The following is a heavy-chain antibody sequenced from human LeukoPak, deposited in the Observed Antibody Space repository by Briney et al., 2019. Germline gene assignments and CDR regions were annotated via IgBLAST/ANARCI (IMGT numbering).Heavy chain of an antibody. J-gene: IGHJ4*02. V-gene: IGHV1-2*02. CDR2: INPNSGGT. D-gene: IGHD3-3*01. CDR1: GYTFTSYG. Sequence: GASVKVSCKASGYTFTSYGISWVRQAPGQGLEWMGWINPNSGGTNYAQKFQGRVTMTRDTSISTAYMELSRLRSDDTAVYYCAGSGVFSPHWLIYWGQGTLVTVSS. CDR3: AGSGVFSPHWLIY.